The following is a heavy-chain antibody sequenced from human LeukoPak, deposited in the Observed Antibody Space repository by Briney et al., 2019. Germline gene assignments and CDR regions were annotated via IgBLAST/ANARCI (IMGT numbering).Heavy chain of an antibody. CDR2: IDSSSSYM. D-gene: IGHD2-2*02. CDR3: ARAYCSSTTCYTYDAFDI. Sequence: GGSLRLSCAASGFTFSGYNMNWVRQAPGKGLEWVSSIDSSSSYMYYPDSVRGRFTISRDNAKNSLDLQMNSLRAGDTAVYFCARAYCSSTTCYTYDAFDIWGQGTMVTVSS. CDR1: GFTFSGYN. J-gene: IGHJ3*02. V-gene: IGHV3-21*01.